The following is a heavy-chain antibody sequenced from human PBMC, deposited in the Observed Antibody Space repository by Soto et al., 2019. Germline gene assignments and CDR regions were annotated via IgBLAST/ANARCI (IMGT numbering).Heavy chain of an antibody. CDR1: GYTFTSYA. D-gene: IGHD2-15*01. CDR3: ARDQAPVVASSDAFDI. Sequence: ASVKVSCKDSGYTFTSYARHWVRQAPGQRLEWMGWINAGNGNTKYSQKFQGRVTITRDTSASTAYMELSSLRSEDTAVYYCARDQAPVVASSDAFDIWGQGTMVTVSS. V-gene: IGHV1-3*01. CDR2: INAGNGNT. J-gene: IGHJ3*02.